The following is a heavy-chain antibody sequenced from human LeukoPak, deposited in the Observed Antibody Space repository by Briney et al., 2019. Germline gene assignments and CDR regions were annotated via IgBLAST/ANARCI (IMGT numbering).Heavy chain of an antibody. CDR1: GGSISSYY. Sequence: SETLSLTCTVSGGSISSYYWSWIRQPPGKGLEWIGYIYYSGSTNYNPSLKSRVTISVDTSKNQFSLKLSSATAADTAVYYCARDYPRGYKDAFDIWGQGTMVTVSS. CDR3: ARDYPRGYKDAFDI. J-gene: IGHJ3*02. V-gene: IGHV4-59*01. CDR2: IYYSGST. D-gene: IGHD5-24*01.